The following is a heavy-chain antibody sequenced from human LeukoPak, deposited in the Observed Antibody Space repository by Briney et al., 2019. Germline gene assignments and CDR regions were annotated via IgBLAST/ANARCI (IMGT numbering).Heavy chain of an antibody. J-gene: IGHJ4*02. CDR3: AGQKDPRPIDY. CDR1: GYTFTSHF. CDR2: INPRGGST. Sequence: GASVKVSCKASGYTFTSHFMHWVRQAPGQGLEWMGIINPRGGSTSYTQKFQGRVTMTRDTSISTAYMELSRLRSDDTAVYYCAGQKDPRPIDYWGQGTLVTVSS. V-gene: IGHV1-46*01.